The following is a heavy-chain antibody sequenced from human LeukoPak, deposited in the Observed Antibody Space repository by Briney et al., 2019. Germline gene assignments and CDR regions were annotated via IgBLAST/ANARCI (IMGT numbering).Heavy chain of an antibody. D-gene: IGHD6-13*01. CDR3: ARDSAGNDY. CDR2: IKQDGSEK. Sequence: GGSLRLSCAASGFTFSSYALHWVRQAPGKGLEWVANIKQDGSEKYYVDSVKGRFTISRDNAKNSLYLQMNSLRAEDTAMYYCARDSAGNDYWGQGTLVTVSS. CDR1: GFTFSSYA. J-gene: IGHJ4*02. V-gene: IGHV3-7*01.